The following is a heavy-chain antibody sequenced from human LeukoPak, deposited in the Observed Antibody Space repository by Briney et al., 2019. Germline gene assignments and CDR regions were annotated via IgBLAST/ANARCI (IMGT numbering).Heavy chain of an antibody. D-gene: IGHD1-26*01. Sequence: ASVKVSCKASGYTFTSYAMHWVRQAPGQRLEWMGWINAGNGNTKYSQKLQGRVTITRDTSASTAYMELSSLRSEDTAVYYCARELMYSGSYYTHELGDWGQGTLVTVSS. V-gene: IGHV1-3*01. CDR3: ARELMYSGSYYTHELGD. CDR1: GYTFTSYA. CDR2: INAGNGNT. J-gene: IGHJ4*02.